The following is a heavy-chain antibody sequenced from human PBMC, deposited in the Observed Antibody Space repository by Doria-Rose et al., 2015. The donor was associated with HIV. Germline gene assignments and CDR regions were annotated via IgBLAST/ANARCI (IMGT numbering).Heavy chain of an antibody. J-gene: IGHJ4*02. D-gene: IGHD6-13*01. Sequence: QVQLVQSGPVLVKPTETLTLTCTVSGVSLSSPGMGVGWIRQPPGKALEWLANIFSDDERSYKTSLKSRLTISRGTSKSQVVLTMTDMDPVDTATYYCARIKSSRWYHKYYFDFWGQGTLSSSPQ. V-gene: IGHV2-26*01. CDR1: GVSLSSPGMG. CDR3: ARIKSSRWYHKYYFDF. CDR2: IFSDDER.